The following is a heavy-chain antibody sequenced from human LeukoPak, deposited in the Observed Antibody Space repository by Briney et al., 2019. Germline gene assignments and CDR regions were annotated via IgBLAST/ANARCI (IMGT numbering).Heavy chain of an antibody. D-gene: IGHD3-10*01. V-gene: IGHV4-34*01. CDR1: GASFSGYY. CDR2: ISHSGGT. Sequence: SETLSLTCGVSGASFSGYYWTWIRQPPGKGLEWIGEISHSGGTNYNMSLKSRVTISVDPSKKQFSLKLRSVTAEDTAVYYCATDRYYGSGSHYKFDYWGQGILVTVSS. J-gene: IGHJ4*02. CDR3: ATDRYYGSGSHYKFDY.